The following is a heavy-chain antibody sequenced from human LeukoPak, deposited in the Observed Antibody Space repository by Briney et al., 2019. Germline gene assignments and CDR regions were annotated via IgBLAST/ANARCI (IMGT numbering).Heavy chain of an antibody. V-gene: IGHV3-11*01. Sequence: PGGPLRLSCAASGFTFSDYYMSWIRQAPGKGLEWVSYISSSGSTIYYADSVKGRFTISRDNAKNSLYLQMNSLRAEDTAVYYCATSRDIVVVPASGYGMDVWGQGTTVTVSS. CDR2: ISSSGSTI. J-gene: IGHJ6*02. CDR3: ATSRDIVVVPASGYGMDV. D-gene: IGHD2-2*01. CDR1: GFTFSDYY.